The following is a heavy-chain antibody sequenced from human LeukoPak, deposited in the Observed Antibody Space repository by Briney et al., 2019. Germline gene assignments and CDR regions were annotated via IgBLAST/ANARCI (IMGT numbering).Heavy chain of an antibody. CDR2: INTNTGNP. V-gene: IGHV7-4-1*02. D-gene: IGHD1-20*01. Sequence: ASVKVSCKASGYTFTSYAMNWVRQAPGQGLEWMGWINTNTGNPTYAQGFTGRFVFSLDTSVSTAYLQISSLKAEDTAVYYCATQGGDNWNEGSYFDYWGQGTLVTVSS. CDR1: GYTFTSYA. J-gene: IGHJ4*02. CDR3: ATQGGDNWNEGSYFDY.